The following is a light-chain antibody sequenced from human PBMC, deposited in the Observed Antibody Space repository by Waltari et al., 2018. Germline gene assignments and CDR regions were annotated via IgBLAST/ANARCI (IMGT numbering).Light chain of an antibody. V-gene: IGKV1-5*03. Sequence: DIQLTQSPPTLSASVGDRVTITCRASQSIKNWLAWYQQKPGSAPKLLIFKASSLQSGVPSRFSGSGSGTEFTLTISSLQPDDFATYYCQEYNSFSPWTFGQGTNVEIK. CDR1: QSIKNW. CDR2: KAS. J-gene: IGKJ1*01. CDR3: QEYNSFSPWT.